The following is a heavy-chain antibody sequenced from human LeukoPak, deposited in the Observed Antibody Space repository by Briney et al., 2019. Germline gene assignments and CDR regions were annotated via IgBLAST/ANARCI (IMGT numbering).Heavy chain of an antibody. V-gene: IGHV3-21*01. CDR1: GFTFSSYG. J-gene: IGHJ4*02. Sequence: GRSLRLSCAASGFTFSSYGMHWVRQAPGKGLEWVSSIDSSGVSTFCVASLRGRFTISRDNAKNSLYLQMNSLRAEDTAVYHCVRGDRRDFWGQGTLVTVSS. D-gene: IGHD3-16*01. CDR2: IDSSGVST. CDR3: VRGDRRDF.